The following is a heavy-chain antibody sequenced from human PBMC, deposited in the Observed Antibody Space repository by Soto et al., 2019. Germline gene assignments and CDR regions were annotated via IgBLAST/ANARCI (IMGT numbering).Heavy chain of an antibody. CDR1: GFIFTSYG. CDR2: ISAYNGNT. J-gene: IGHJ4*02. V-gene: IGHV1-18*01. D-gene: IGHD6-19*01. Sequence: QVQLVQSGAEVKKPGASVRVSCKASGFIFTSYGISWVRQAPGQGLEWMGWISAYNGNTNYAQKLQGRVTITTDTCTNTANAEVSSLRSDVTPVYYCSGEFPIYSRAVGGASDNWGQGTLGTVSS. CDR3: SGEFPIYSRAVGGASDN.